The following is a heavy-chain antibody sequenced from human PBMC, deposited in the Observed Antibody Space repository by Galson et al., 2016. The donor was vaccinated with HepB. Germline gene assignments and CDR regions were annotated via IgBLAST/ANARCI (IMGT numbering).Heavy chain of an antibody. CDR2: IDPSDSQI. CDR1: GYPFDSYW. D-gene: IGHD3-16*01. V-gene: IGHV5-10-1*01. Sequence: SGAEVKKPGESLRISCKGYGYPFDSYWITWVRQVPGKGLEWMGRIDPSDSQITYSPSFQGHVLFSVDESITSAYLEWGSLEASDSGIYFCARKGGQDGWDVWGPGTSVTVSS. CDR3: ARKGGQDGWDV. J-gene: IGHJ6*02.